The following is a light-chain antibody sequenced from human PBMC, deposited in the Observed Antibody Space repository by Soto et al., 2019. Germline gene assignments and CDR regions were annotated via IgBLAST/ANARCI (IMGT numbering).Light chain of an antibody. V-gene: IGLV2-11*01. CDR2: DVS. J-gene: IGLJ1*01. Sequence: QSALTQPRSVSGSPGHSVTLSCTGTSSDVGGYNYISWYQHHPGKAPKVMIYDVSKRPSGVPDRFSGSKSGNTVSLTISGLQAEDEADYFCCSSARKSTWVFGAVKKVTVX. CDR1: SSDVGGYNY. CDR3: CSSARKSTWV.